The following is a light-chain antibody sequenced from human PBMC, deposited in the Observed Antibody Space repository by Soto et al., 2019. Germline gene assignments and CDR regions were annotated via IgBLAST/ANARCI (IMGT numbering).Light chain of an antibody. V-gene: IGLV1-40*01. Sequence: QSLLTQPPSVYGDPGQRVTISCTGSSSNIRAGYDVHWYQQRPGTAPKLIIFGNINRPSGVPDRFSGSKSGTSASLAITGLQAEDEGDYYCQSYDSTLSARYVFGTGTKLTVL. CDR1: SSNIRAGYD. J-gene: IGLJ1*01. CDR2: GNI. CDR3: QSYDSTLSARYV.